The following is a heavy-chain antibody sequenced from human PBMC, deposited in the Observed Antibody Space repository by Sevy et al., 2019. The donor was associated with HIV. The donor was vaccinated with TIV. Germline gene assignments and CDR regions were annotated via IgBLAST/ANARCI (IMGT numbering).Heavy chain of an antibody. CDR3: AGYNQLLYDNWFDP. CDR2: ISAYNGNT. J-gene: IGHJ5*02. Sequence: ASVKVSCKASGYTFTSYGISWVRQAPGQGLEWMGWISAYNGNTNYAQKLQGRVTMTTDTSTSTAYMELRSLRSDDTAVYYCAGYNQLLYDNWFDPWGQGTLVTVSS. CDR1: GYTFTSYG. V-gene: IGHV1-18*01. D-gene: IGHD2-2*02.